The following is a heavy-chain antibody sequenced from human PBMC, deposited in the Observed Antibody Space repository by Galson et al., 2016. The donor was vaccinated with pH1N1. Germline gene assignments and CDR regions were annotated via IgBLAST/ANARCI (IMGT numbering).Heavy chain of an antibody. CDR2: IVGIFRSA. V-gene: IGHV1-69*05. CDR3: ARAGYGDYSNYFDY. D-gene: IGHD4-17*01. Sequence: SVKVSCKASGGPLNSHAISWVRQAPGQGLEWMGRIVGIFRSANYAQRLQGRVTMTTDTSTSTAYMELRSLRSDDTAVYYCARAGYGDYSNYFDYWGQGTLVTVSS. CDR1: GGPLNSHA. J-gene: IGHJ4*02.